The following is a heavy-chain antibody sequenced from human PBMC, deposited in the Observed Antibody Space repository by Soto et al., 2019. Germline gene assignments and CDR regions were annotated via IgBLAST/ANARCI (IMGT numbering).Heavy chain of an antibody. J-gene: IGHJ4*02. CDR1: GGSISSGGYY. Sequence: SETLSLTCTVSGGSISSGGYYWSWIRQHPGKGLEWIGYIYYSGSTYYNPSLKSRVTISVDTSKNQFSLKLSSVTAADTAVYYCERVKDPYTLFSYWGQGSLVRVSS. CDR3: ERVKDPYTLFSY. V-gene: IGHV4-31*03. CDR2: IYYSGST.